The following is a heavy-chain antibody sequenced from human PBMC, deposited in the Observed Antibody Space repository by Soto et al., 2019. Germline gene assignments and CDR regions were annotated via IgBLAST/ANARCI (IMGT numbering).Heavy chain of an antibody. CDR2: INNDGSST. CDR3: ARGNFDY. V-gene: IGHV3-74*01. D-gene: IGHD2-21*01. J-gene: IGHJ4*02. CDR1: GFTLSNHW. Sequence: SGRSLRLSCVASGFTLSNHWMHWVRQTPGKGLVWVSRINNDGSSTNYADSVKGRFTISRDNAKNTLYLHMNSLRAEDTAVYYCARGNFDYWGQGTLVTVSS.